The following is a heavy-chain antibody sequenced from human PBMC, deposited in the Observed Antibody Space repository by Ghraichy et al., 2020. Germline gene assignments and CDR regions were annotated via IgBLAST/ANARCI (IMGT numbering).Heavy chain of an antibody. V-gene: IGHV3-23*01. CDR1: GLSFSGYA. D-gene: IGHD6-13*01. CDR3: AKYGIAAAGTPHYYGMDV. Sequence: GGSLRLSCAASGLSFSGYAMSWVRQAPGKGLEWVSSVIGSGGPSYDADSVKGRFTISRDNSKKTLYLEMNSLRAEDTAVYYCAKYGIAAAGTPHYYGMDVWGQGTTVTVSS. J-gene: IGHJ6*02. CDR2: VIGSGGPS.